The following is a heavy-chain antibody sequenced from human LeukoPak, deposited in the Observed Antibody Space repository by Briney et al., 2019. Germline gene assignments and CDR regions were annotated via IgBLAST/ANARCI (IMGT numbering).Heavy chain of an antibody. V-gene: IGHV4-59*12. CDR3: ARGGGVIAARSFDY. J-gene: IGHJ4*02. D-gene: IGHD6-6*01. CDR1: GGSISSYY. Sequence: SETLSLTCTVSGGSISSYYWSWIRQPPGKGLEWVGQIYYRGTTNYNPSLRSRVTMSVDTSKNQFSLKLSSVTAADTAVYYCARGGGVIAARSFDYWGQGTLVTVSS. CDR2: IYYRGTT.